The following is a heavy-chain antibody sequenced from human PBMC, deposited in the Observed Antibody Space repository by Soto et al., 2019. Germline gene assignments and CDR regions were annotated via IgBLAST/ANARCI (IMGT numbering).Heavy chain of an antibody. V-gene: IGHV4-59*01. CDR3: ARRYGRNFDY. J-gene: IGHJ4*02. CDR1: GGTIRSFY. D-gene: IGHD1-20*01. Sequence: PSQTKRLPNTVAGGTIRSFYCRWIRQPPGKGLEWIGYIYYSGSTNYNPSLKSRVTISVDASKNQFSLKLSSVTAADTAVYYCARRYGRNFDYWGQGTLVTVSS. CDR2: IYYSGST.